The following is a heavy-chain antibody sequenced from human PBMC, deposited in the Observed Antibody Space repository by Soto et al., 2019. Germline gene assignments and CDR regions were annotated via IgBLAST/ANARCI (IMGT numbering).Heavy chain of an antibody. J-gene: IGHJ4*02. CDR3: ARTVSGNSPP. V-gene: IGHV3-7*01. CDR1: GFSFNNYW. D-gene: IGHD1-1*01. CDR2: ITEDESEK. Sequence: EVQLVESGGGLVQPGGSLRLSCAGSGFSFNNYWMTWVRQSPGKGLEWVASITEDESEKHYADSVKGRFAISRDNAKNSLYLQMNSLRAEDTALYYCARTVSGNSPPWGQGTLVTVSS.